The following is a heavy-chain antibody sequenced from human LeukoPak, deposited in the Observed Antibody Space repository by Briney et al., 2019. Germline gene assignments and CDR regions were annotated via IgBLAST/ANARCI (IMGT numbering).Heavy chain of an antibody. V-gene: IGHV4-30-4*01. Sequence: SQTLSLTCTVSGGSISSGDYYWSWIRQPPGKGLEWIGYIYYSGSTYYNPSLKSRVTISVDTSKNQFSLKLSSVTAADTAVYYCARDLISIAAGNYWGQGTLVTVSS. CDR2: IYYSGST. CDR3: ARDLISIAAGNY. D-gene: IGHD6-13*01. CDR1: GGSISSGDYY. J-gene: IGHJ4*02.